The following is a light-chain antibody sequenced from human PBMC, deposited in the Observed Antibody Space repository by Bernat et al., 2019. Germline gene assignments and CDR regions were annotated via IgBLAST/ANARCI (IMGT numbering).Light chain of an antibody. V-gene: IGLV10-54*04. CDR2: RDN. Sequence: QAGLTQPPSVSRDLRQSATLSCTGNNNNVGRRGATWLQQHQGHPPKLLSFRDNNRPSGISERFSASRSGNTASLTITGLQPEDEADYYCAAWDSSLSAWVFGGGAKLAVL. CDR1: NNNVGRRG. CDR3: AAWDSSLSAWV. J-gene: IGLJ2*01.